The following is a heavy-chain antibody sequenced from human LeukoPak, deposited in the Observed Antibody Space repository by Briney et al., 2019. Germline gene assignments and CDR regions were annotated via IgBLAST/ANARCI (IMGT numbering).Heavy chain of an antibody. J-gene: IGHJ5*02. D-gene: IGHD4-17*01. CDR2: IYYSGST. Sequence: SETLSLTCTVSGGSISSYYWSWIRQSPGKGLEWIGHIYYSGSTNYNPSLKSRVTISVDTSKNQFSLKLSSVTAADTAVYYCARGYDYGDYDLSWFDPWGQGTLVTVSS. V-gene: IGHV4-59*01. CDR1: GGSISSYY. CDR3: ARGYDYGDYDLSWFDP.